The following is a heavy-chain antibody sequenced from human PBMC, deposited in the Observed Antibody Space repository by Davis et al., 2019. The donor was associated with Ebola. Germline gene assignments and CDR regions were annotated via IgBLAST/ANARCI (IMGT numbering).Heavy chain of an antibody. CDR3: ARVRFRELRPYYYYGMDV. CDR2: INHSGST. Sequence: MPSETLSLTCAVYGGSFSGYYWSWIRQPPGKGLEWIGEINHSGSTNYNPSLKSRVTISVDKSKNQFSLKLSSVTAADTAVYYCARVRFRELRPYYYYGMDVWGQGTTVTVSS. CDR1: GGSFSGYY. D-gene: IGHD3-10*01. J-gene: IGHJ6*02. V-gene: IGHV4-34*01.